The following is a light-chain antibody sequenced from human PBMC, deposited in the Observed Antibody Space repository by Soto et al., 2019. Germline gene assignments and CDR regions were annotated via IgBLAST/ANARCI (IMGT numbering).Light chain of an antibody. CDR1: QSVSSSY. CDR3: QQNGSSPGT. J-gene: IGKJ1*01. V-gene: IGKV3-20*01. Sequence: EIVLTQSPGTLSLSPGERATISCRASQSVSSSYLAWYQQKPGQAPRLLIYGASSRATGIPDSLSGSGSGIDFSLSISILEQKDLELYYCQQNGSSPGTFGQGTKV. CDR2: GAS.